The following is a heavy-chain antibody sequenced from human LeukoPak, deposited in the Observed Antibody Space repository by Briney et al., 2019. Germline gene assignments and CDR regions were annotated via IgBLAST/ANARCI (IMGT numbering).Heavy chain of an antibody. D-gene: IGHD4-11*01. CDR1: GCGFSKFW. CDR2: MNEDGSEK. Sequence: GGSLRLSCAASGCGFSKFWVRWVRQARGEGLECVANMNEDGSEKNYVDSVKGRFTISRDNAQDSLYLQMNSLRAEDTAVYYCARDRGYSNFDYWGQGTLLTVSS. J-gene: IGHJ4*02. CDR3: ARDRGYSNFDY. V-gene: IGHV3-7*01.